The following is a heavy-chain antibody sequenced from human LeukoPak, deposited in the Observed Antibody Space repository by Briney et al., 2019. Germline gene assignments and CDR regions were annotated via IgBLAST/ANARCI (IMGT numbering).Heavy chain of an antibody. J-gene: IGHJ4*02. CDR1: AFTFSDYY. CDR2: ISSSGSTI. CDR3: ARAFRYPGDGDRDQKFDY. Sequence: GGSLRLSCAASAFTFSDYYMSWIRQAPGKGLEWVSYISSSGSTIYYADSVKGRFAISRDNAKNSLYLQMNSLRAEDTAVYYCARAFRYPGDGDRDQKFDYWGQGTLVTVSS. D-gene: IGHD4-17*01. V-gene: IGHV3-11*01.